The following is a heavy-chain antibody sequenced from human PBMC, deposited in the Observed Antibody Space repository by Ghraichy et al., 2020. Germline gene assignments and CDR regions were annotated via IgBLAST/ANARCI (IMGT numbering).Heavy chain of an antibody. Sequence: SLRLSCAASGFTFSSYWMSWVRQAPGKGLEWVANIKQDGSEKYYVGSVKGRFTISRDNAKNSLYLQMNSLRVEDTAVYYCATLDTAMVNWGDYWGQGTLVTVSS. CDR1: GFTFSSYW. CDR2: IKQDGSEK. D-gene: IGHD5-18*01. V-gene: IGHV3-7*03. J-gene: IGHJ4*02. CDR3: ATLDTAMVNWGDY.